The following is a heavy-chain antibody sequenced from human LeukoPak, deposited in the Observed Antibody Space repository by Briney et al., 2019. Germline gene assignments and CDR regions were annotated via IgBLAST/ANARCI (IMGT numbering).Heavy chain of an antibody. D-gene: IGHD6-19*01. Sequence: GGSLRLSCAASGFTFSSYSMNWVRQAPGKGLEWVSSISSSSSYIYYADSVKGRFTISRDNAKNSLYLQMNSLRAEDTAVYYCARERGQWLDFDYWGQGTLVTVSS. CDR2: ISSSSSYI. CDR1: GFTFSSYS. J-gene: IGHJ4*02. CDR3: ARERGQWLDFDY. V-gene: IGHV3-21*01.